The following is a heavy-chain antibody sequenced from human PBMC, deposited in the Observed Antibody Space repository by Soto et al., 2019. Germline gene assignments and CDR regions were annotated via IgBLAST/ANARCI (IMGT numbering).Heavy chain of an antibody. CDR1: GYQFTGSY. J-gene: IGHJ4*02. V-gene: IGHV1-2*02. CDR2: INPDTGST. CDR3: ARQYCSGTSCYWYFAF. D-gene: IGHD2-2*01. Sequence: QVRLVQSGADVQRPGASMNISCQASGYQFTGSYLHWVRRAPGHGLQWMGMINPDTGSTTYAETFQERVTRTPDKSAGTVFLGLGRLTSDDTATYYCARQYCSGTSCYWYFAFWGQGTFVSVSS.